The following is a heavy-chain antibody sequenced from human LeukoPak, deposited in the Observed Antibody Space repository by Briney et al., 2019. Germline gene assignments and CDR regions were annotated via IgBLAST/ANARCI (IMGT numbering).Heavy chain of an antibody. CDR3: ARSRIAAFVPFYFDS. Sequence: PGGSLRLSCAASGFTFSSHALNWVRQAPGKGLEWVAVISYDGPNEFYADSVQDRFTISRDNSKNTLSLQMNSLRPEDTAIYYCARSRIAAFVPFYFDSWGQGALVTVSS. J-gene: IGHJ4*02. D-gene: IGHD6-13*01. V-gene: IGHV3-30*01. CDR1: GFTFSSHA. CDR2: ISYDGPNE.